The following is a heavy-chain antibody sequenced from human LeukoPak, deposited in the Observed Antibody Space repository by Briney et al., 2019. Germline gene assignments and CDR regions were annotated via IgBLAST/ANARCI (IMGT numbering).Heavy chain of an antibody. V-gene: IGHV1-2*02. CDR1: GYTFTGYY. CDR3: ARWGLRGDTAMVTGRNWFDP. CDR2: INPNSGGT. Sequence: ASVKVSCKASGYTFTGYYMHWVRQAPGQGLEWMGWINPNSGGTNYAQKFQGRVTMTRDTSISTAYMELSRLRSEDTAVYYCARWGLRGDTAMVTGRNWFDPWGQGTLVTVSS. J-gene: IGHJ5*02. D-gene: IGHD5-18*01.